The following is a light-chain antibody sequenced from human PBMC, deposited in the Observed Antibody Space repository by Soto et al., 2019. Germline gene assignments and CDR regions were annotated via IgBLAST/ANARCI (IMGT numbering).Light chain of an antibody. V-gene: IGKV1-39*01. Sequence: DIPMTQSPSSLSASVGDRVTITCRASQSISNYLNWYQQKPGKAPKLLIYAASSLQSGVPSRFSGSASGTDFTLTISSLQPEDFATYYCQQSYSAPQTFGPGTKVDI. CDR2: AAS. CDR1: QSISNY. CDR3: QQSYSAPQT. J-gene: IGKJ3*01.